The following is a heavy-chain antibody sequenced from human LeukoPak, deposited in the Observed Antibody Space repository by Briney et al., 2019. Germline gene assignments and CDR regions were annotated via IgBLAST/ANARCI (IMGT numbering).Heavy chain of an antibody. CDR1: GYTFTSYG. Sequence: ASVKVSCKASGYTFTSYGISWVRQAPGQGLEWMGWISAYNGNTNYAQKLQGRVTMTTDTSTSTAYMELRSLRSDDTAVYYCARVSGYDYHYYYYGMAVWGKGTTVTVSS. CDR2: ISAYNGNT. J-gene: IGHJ6*04. V-gene: IGHV1-18*01. CDR3: ARVSGYDYHYYYYGMAV. D-gene: IGHD5-12*01.